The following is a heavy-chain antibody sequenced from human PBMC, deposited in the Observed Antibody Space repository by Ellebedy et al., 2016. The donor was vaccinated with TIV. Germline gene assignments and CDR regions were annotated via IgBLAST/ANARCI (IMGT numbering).Heavy chain of an antibody. J-gene: IGHJ4*02. CDR3: ARLGSFSFDY. CDR2: IYPGDSDI. Sequence: KVSCKGSGYSFTTSWIGWVRQMPGEGLEWMGIIYPGDSDIRYSPSFQGQVSISADKSISTAYLQWRSLKASDTAMYYCARLGSFSFDYWGQGTLVTVSS. V-gene: IGHV5-51*01. CDR1: GYSFTTSW. D-gene: IGHD3-16*01.